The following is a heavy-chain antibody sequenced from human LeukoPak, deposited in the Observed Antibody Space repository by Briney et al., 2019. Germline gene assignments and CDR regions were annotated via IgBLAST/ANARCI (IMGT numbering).Heavy chain of an antibody. D-gene: IGHD5-18*01. CDR3: AREEVSHSYGFRYKLNY. CDR1: GGTFSSYA. CDR2: IIPILGIA. J-gene: IGHJ4*02. Sequence: SVKVSCKASGGTFSSYAISWVRQAPGQGLEWMGRIIPILGIANYAQKFQVRVTITADKSTSTAYMELSSLRSEDTAVYYCAREEVSHSYGFRYKLNYWGQGTLVTVSS. V-gene: IGHV1-69*04.